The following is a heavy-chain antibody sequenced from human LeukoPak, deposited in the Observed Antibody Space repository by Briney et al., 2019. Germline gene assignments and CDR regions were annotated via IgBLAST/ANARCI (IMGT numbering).Heavy chain of an antibody. Sequence: PGGSLRLSCAASGFTFSSHATSWVRRAPGKGLEWVSAISSGGGSTYYADSVKGRFTISRDNSKNTLYLQMNSLRAEDMAVYYCAKEPYSGSQLLDYWGQGTLVTVSS. CDR1: GFTFSSHA. D-gene: IGHD1-26*01. CDR2: ISSGGGST. V-gene: IGHV3-23*01. CDR3: AKEPYSGSQLLDY. J-gene: IGHJ4*02.